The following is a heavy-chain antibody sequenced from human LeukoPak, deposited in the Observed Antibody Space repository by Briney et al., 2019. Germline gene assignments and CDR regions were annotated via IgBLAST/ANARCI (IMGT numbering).Heavy chain of an antibody. V-gene: IGHV4-34*01. CDR1: GGSFSGYY. J-gene: IGHJ3*02. Sequence: SETLSLTCAVYGGSFSGYYWSWIRQPPGKGLEWIGEINHSGSTNYNPSLKSRVTISVDTSKNQFSLKLSSVTAADTAVYYCARGFPSSHYAFDIWGQGTMVTVSS. D-gene: IGHD2-2*01. CDR3: ARGFPSSHYAFDI. CDR2: INHSGST.